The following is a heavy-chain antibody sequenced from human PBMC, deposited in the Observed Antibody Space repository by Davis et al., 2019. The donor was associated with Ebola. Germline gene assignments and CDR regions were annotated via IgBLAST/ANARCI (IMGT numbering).Heavy chain of an antibody. V-gene: IGHV3-23*01. J-gene: IGHJ4*02. CDR3: AKAKVVVAANYFDY. D-gene: IGHD2-15*01. CDR1: GFIFSSHS. Sequence: GGSLRLSCAASGFIFSSHSMSWVRQAPGKGLEWVSAISGSGGSTYYADSVKGRFTISRDNSKNTLYLQMNSLRAEDTAVYYCAKAKVVVAANYFDYWGQGTLVTVSS. CDR2: ISGSGGST.